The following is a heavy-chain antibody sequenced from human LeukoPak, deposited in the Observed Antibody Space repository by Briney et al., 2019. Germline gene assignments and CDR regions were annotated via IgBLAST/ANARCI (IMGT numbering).Heavy chain of an antibody. V-gene: IGHV1-69*10. D-gene: IGHD6-13*01. Sequence: GASVKVSCKASGGTFSSYAISWVRQAPGQGLEWMGGIIPILGTANYAQKFQGRVTITADKSTSTAYMELSSLRSEDTAVYYCARDRQRIAAALDAFDIWGQGTMVTVSS. J-gene: IGHJ3*02. CDR2: IIPILGTA. CDR1: GGTFSSYA. CDR3: ARDRQRIAAALDAFDI.